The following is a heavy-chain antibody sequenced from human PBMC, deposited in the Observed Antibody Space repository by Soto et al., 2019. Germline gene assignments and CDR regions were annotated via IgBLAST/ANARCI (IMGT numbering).Heavy chain of an antibody. CDR2: ISGSGGST. CDR3: AKDLFSLCSGGSCYNFYFDY. V-gene: IGHV3-23*01. CDR1: GFTFSSYA. J-gene: IGHJ4*02. Sequence: GSLRLSCAASGFTFSSYAMSCVRQAPGKGLEWVSAISGSGGSTYYADSVKGRFTISRDNSKNTLYLQMNSLRAEDTAVYYCAKDLFSLCSGGSCYNFYFDYWGQGTLVTVS. D-gene: IGHD2-15*01.